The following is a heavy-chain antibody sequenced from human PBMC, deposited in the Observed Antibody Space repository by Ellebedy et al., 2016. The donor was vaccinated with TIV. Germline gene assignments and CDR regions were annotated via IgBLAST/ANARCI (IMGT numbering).Heavy chain of an antibody. J-gene: IGHJ4*02. V-gene: IGHV1-18*04. Sequence: AASVKVSCKASGYTFTNYGITWVRQAPGQGLEWMGWISAYSGDRNSAQELQGRVTMTTDTSPNTADMELRSLRSDDTAVYYCATSSGWYFYYFDYWGQGTLVTVSS. CDR3: ATSSGWYFYYFDY. CDR1: GYTFTNYG. CDR2: ISAYSGDR. D-gene: IGHD6-19*01.